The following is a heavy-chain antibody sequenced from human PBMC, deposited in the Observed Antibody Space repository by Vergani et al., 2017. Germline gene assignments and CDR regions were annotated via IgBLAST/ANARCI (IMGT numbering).Heavy chain of an antibody. J-gene: IGHJ4*02. V-gene: IGHV1-46*03. D-gene: IGHD3-9*01. CDR2: ISPDGFST. CDR1: GYIFTNYA. CDR3: AREPPLTGFFDY. Sequence: QVQLVQSGSELKKTGASVKVSCKASGYIFTNYAVHWVRQAPGQGLEWVGVISPDGFSTFYAQKFQGRVTITRDTSTSTVYVEVTSLRSDDTAVYYCAREPPLTGFFDYWGQGTLVTVSS.